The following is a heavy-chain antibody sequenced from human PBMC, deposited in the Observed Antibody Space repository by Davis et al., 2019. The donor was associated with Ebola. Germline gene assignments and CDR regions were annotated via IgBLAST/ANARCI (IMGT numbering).Heavy chain of an antibody. D-gene: IGHD4-17*01. V-gene: IGHV4-39*01. CDR2: IYYSGST. Sequence: SETLSLTCTASGGSISSSSSYYWGWIRQPPGKGLEWIGSIYYSGSTYYNPSLKSRVTISVDTSKNQFSLKLSSVTAADTAVYYCARRRAYAGENDYWGQGTLVTVSS. J-gene: IGHJ4*02. CDR3: ARRRAYAGENDY. CDR1: GGSISSSSSYY.